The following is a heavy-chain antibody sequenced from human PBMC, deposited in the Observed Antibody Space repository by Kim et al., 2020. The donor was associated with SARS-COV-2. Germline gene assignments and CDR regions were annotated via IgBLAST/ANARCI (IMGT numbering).Heavy chain of an antibody. CDR2: IWSDGSSK. J-gene: IGHJ4*02. CDR1: GFPFSRYA. CDR3: ARGVYGALGAAEY. Sequence: GGSLRLSCAASGFPFSRYAMHWFRQTPGKGLEWVAVIWSDGSSKYYRDSVKGRFAISRDNSKNTLYLQMSSLRVDDTAIYYCARGVYGALGAAEYWGQGTWVTVSS. V-gene: IGHV3-33*01. D-gene: IGHD3-10*01.